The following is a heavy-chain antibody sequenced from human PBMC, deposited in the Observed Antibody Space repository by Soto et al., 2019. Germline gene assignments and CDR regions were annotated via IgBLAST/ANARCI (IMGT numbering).Heavy chain of an antibody. J-gene: IGHJ6*02. CDR3: ALAVIAAAGTIPYYYYGMDV. V-gene: IGHV1-69*06. Sequence: SVKVSCKASGGTFSSYAISWVRQAPGQGLEWMGGIIPIFGTANYAQKFQGRVTITADKSTSTAYMELSSLRSEDTAVYYCALAVIAAAGTIPYYYYGMDVWGQGTTVTVSS. CDR1: GGTFSSYA. D-gene: IGHD6-13*01. CDR2: IIPIFGTA.